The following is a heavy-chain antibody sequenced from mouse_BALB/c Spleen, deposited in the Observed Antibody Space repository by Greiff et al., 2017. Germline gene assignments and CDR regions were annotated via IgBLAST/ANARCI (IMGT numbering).Heavy chain of an antibody. D-gene: IGHD1-1*01. CDR1: GFTFSSFG. CDR2: ISSGSSTI. J-gene: IGHJ2*01. Sequence: EVKLMESGGGLVQPGGSRKLSCAASGFTFSSFGMHWVRQAPEKGLEWVAYISSGSSTIYYADTVKGRFTISRDNPKNTLFLQMTSLRSEDTAMYYCARDYYGSLYYFDYWGQGTTLTVSS. V-gene: IGHV5-17*02. CDR3: ARDYYGSLYYFDY.